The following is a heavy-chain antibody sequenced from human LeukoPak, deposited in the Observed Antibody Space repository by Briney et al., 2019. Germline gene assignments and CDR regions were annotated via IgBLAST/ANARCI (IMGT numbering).Heavy chain of an antibody. CDR3: ARDERWLHLKAFDI. CDR1: GFTFSSYS. V-gene: IGHV3-21*01. CDR2: ISSSSSYV. J-gene: IGHJ3*02. Sequence: GGSLRLSCAASGFTFSSYSMNWVRQAPGKGLEWVSSISSSSSYVYYADSVKGRFTISRDNAKNSLYLQMNSLRAEDTAVYYCARDERWLHLKAFDIWGQGTMVTVSS. D-gene: IGHD5-24*01.